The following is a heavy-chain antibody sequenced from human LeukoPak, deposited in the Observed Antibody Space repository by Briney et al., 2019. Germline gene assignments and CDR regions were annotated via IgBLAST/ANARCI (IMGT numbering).Heavy chain of an antibody. CDR1: GGSISRYY. V-gene: IGHV4-59*01. D-gene: IGHD2-21*02. Sequence: SETLSLTCTVSGGSISRYYWSWIRQPPGKGLEWIGYIYDSGSTNYNPSLKSRVTISVDTSKNQFSLKLTSVTAADTAVYYCARGDGDIDYWGQGTLVTVSS. J-gene: IGHJ4*02. CDR3: ARGDGDIDY. CDR2: IYDSGST.